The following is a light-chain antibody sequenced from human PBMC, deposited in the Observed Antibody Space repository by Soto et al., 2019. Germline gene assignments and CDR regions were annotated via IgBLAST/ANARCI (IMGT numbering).Light chain of an antibody. CDR1: HSVTSN. Sequence: EIVMTQSPATLSVSPGERVTLSCRASHSVTSNLAWYQQRPGQAPRLLIYGASTRATGIPARFSGSGSGTEFSLTISSLQSEDFAVYYCQQYNKWPLFTFGPGTRVDMK. CDR3: QQYNKWPLFT. V-gene: IGKV3-15*01. CDR2: GAS. J-gene: IGKJ3*01.